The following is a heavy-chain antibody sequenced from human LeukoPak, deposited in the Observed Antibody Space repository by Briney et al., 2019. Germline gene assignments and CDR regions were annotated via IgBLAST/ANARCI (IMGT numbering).Heavy chain of an antibody. CDR3: AKDGVWIGEKKANMDV. J-gene: IGHJ6*03. CDR2: INSDGTST. V-gene: IGHV3-74*01. D-gene: IGHD3-10*01. CDR1: EFSFSRFW. Sequence: PGGSLRLSCAASEFSFSRFWMHWVRQPPGKGLVWVSRINSDGTSTSYADSVKGRFTISRDNAKNTLYLQMNSLRAEDTAVYYCAKDGVWIGEKKANMDVWGKGTTV.